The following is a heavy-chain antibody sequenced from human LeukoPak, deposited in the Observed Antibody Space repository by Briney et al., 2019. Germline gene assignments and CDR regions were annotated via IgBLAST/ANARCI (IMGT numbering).Heavy chain of an antibody. CDR1: GGTFSSYT. CDR2: IIPIFGTA. V-gene: IGHV1-69*06. J-gene: IGHJ4*02. Sequence: SVKVSCKASGGTFSSYTVSWVRQAPGQGLEWMGGIIPIFGTANYAQKFQGRLTITADKSTSTAYMELSSLRSEDTAVYYCARSSVVTAMVHLDYWGQGTLVTVSS. CDR3: ARSSVVTAMVHLDY. D-gene: IGHD2-21*02.